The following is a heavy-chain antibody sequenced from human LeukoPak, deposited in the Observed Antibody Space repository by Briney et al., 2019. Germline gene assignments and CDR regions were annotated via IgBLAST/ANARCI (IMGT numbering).Heavy chain of an antibody. D-gene: IGHD6-6*01. Sequence: SETLSLTCTVSGGSISSGDYYWSWIRQPPGKGLEWIGYIYYSGSTYYNPSLKSRVTISVDTSKNQFSLKLSSVTAADTAVYYCARVAAIDGLAAHPDYWGQGTLVTVSS. V-gene: IGHV4-30-4*02. CDR2: IYYSGST. J-gene: IGHJ4*02. CDR3: ARVAAIDGLAAHPDY. CDR1: GGSISSGDYY.